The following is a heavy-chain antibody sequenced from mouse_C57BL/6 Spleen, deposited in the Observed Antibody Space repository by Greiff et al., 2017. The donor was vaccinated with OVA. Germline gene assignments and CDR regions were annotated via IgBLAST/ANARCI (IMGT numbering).Heavy chain of an antibody. J-gene: IGHJ2*01. CDR3: ARVAVTDYFDY. Sequence: QVQLQQPGAELVRPGSSVKLSCKASGYTFTSYWMDWVKQRPGQGLEWIGNIYPSDSETHYNQKFKDKATLTVDKSSSTAYMQLSSLTSEDSAVYYCARVAVTDYFDYWGQGTTLTVSS. V-gene: IGHV1-61*01. CDR1: GYTFTSYW. CDR2: IYPSDSET. D-gene: IGHD3-3*01.